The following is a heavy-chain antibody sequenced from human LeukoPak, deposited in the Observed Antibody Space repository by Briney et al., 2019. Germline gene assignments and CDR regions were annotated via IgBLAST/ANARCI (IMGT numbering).Heavy chain of an antibody. CDR2: IYTSGST. V-gene: IGHV4-4*07. J-gene: IGHJ5*02. CDR1: GGSISSYY. Sequence: SETLSLTCTVSGGSISSYYWSWIRQPAGKGLEWIGRIYTSGSTNYNPSLKSRVTMSVDTSKNQFSLKLSSVTAADTAVYYCARGHQSFYDILTGYISSDWFDPWGQGTLVTVSS. D-gene: IGHD3-9*01. CDR3: ARGHQSFYDILTGYISSDWFDP.